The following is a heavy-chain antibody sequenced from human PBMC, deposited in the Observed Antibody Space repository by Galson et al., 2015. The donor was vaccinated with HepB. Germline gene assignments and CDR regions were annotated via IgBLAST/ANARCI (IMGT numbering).Heavy chain of an antibody. CDR2: ISGSGGST. CDR1: GFTFSSYA. J-gene: IGHJ4*02. D-gene: IGHD3-10*01. V-gene: IGHV3-23*01. CDR3: AKDGGQGHYGSGSYYNY. Sequence: SLRLSCAASGFTFSSYAMSWVRQAPGKGLEWVSAISGSGGSTYYADSVKGRFTISRDNSKNTLYLQMNSLRAEDTAVYYCAKDGGQGHYGSGSYYNYWGQGTLVTVSS.